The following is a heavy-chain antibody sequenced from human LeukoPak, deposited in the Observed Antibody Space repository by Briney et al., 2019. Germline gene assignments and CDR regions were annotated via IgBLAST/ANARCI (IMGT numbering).Heavy chain of an antibody. CDR3: AKGPRGTVRYFDY. Sequence: SGGSLRLSCAASGFTFDDYAMHWVRQAPGKGLEWVSGISWNSGSIGYADSVKGRFTISRDNAKNSLYLQMNSLRAEDTALYYCAKGPRGTVRYFDYWGQGTLVTVSS. J-gene: IGHJ4*02. V-gene: IGHV3-9*01. CDR2: ISWNSGSI. D-gene: IGHD3-10*01. CDR1: GFTFDDYA.